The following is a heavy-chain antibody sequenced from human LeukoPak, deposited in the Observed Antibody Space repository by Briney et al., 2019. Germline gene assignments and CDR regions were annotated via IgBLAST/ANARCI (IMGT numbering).Heavy chain of an antibody. CDR2: IYTSGST. CDR1: GGSISSGTYY. Sequence: SQTLSLTCTVSGGSISSGTYYWSWIRQPAGKGLEWIGRIYTSGSTDYNPSLKSRVTMSVDTSKNQFSLKLSSVTAADTAVYYCARQYCSSTSCPGHYPIWGQGTLVTVSS. D-gene: IGHD2-2*01. V-gene: IGHV4-61*02. J-gene: IGHJ4*02. CDR3: ARQYCSSTSCPGHYPI.